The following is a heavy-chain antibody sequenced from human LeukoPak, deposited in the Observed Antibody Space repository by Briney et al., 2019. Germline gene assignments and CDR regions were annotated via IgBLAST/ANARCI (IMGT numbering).Heavy chain of an antibody. CDR2: IQNDGVDK. J-gene: IGHJ4*02. CDR3: AKLYFDGSGYYYPFDY. Sequence: PGGSLRLSCAASGFTFRSYGMHWVRQAPGKGLEWLTFIQNDGVDKYYADSVKGRFTISRDNSKNTLYLQLNSLRAEDTAVYYCAKLYFDGSGYYYPFDYWGQGSLVTVSS. D-gene: IGHD3-22*01. V-gene: IGHV3-30*02. CDR1: GFTFRSYG.